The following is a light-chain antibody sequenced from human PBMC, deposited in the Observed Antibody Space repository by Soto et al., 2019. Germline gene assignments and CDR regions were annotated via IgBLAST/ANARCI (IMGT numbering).Light chain of an antibody. V-gene: IGKV3-20*01. Sequence: EIVLTQSPGTLSLSPGERATLSCRASQSVSSSFLAWYQQKPGQAPRLLLYGPSTRATGIPDRFSGSGSGTDFTLTISRLEPEDFAVYYCQQYDSSPWTFGQGTKVEIK. CDR1: QSVSSSF. CDR2: GPS. CDR3: QQYDSSPWT. J-gene: IGKJ1*01.